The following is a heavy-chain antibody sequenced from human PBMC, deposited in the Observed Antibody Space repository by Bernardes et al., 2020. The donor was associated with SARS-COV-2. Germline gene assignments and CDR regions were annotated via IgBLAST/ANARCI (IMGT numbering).Heavy chain of an antibody. Sequence: GSLRPSFAGSGFDFRAYWMTWVRQAPGEGLEWVANIKRDGSETYYVDSVKGRFTISRDNAKNLVFLQMNSLRAEDTAVFYCARSAGMDVWGQGTMVTVSS. CDR2: IKRDGSET. CDR1: GFDFRAYW. J-gene: IGHJ6*02. V-gene: IGHV3-7*03. CDR3: ARSAGMDV.